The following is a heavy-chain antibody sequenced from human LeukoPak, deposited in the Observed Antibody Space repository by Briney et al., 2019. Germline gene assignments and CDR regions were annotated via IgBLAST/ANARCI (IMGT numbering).Heavy chain of an antibody. D-gene: IGHD6-19*01. CDR3: AAVAAHAAFDI. CDR1: GGTFSSYA. CDR2: FDPEDGET. J-gene: IGHJ3*02. Sequence: EASVKVSCKASGGTFSSYAISWVRQAPGQGLEWMGGFDPEDGETIYAQKFQGRVTMTEDTSTDTAYMELSSLRSEDTAVYYCAAVAAHAAFDIWGQGTMVAVSS. V-gene: IGHV1-24*01.